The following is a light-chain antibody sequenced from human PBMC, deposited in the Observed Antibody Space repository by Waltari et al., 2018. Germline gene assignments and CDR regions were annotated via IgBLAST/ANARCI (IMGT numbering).Light chain of an antibody. CDR3: CSYAGNNIPVA. CDR1: SSDVGSYNL. V-gene: IGLV2-23*01. J-gene: IGLJ2*01. CDR2: EES. Sequence: QSALTPPASVSGSPGQSITISCTGTSSDVGSYNLVAWYQQHPGTAPNLMISEESKRPSGFSNRFSASKSGNTASLTISGLQAEDEADYYCCSYAGNNIPVAFGGGTKLTVL.